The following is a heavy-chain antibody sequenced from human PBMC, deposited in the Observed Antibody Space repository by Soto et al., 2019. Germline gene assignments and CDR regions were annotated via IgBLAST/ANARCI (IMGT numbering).Heavy chain of an antibody. CDR1: GHTFTGHH. CDR3: ALEPTGTAGFAY. V-gene: IGHV1-2*02. J-gene: IGHJ4*02. D-gene: IGHD2-21*02. CDR2: IDLDIGDT. Sequence: QVQMVQSGAEVKKPGASVKVSCKASGHTFTGHHMHWVRQAPGQGLEWMGLIDLDIGDTKYAQKFQGRVTSTSDTSITTAYMELRGLSAADTAVYYCALEPTGTAGFAYWVKVSLVTVSS.